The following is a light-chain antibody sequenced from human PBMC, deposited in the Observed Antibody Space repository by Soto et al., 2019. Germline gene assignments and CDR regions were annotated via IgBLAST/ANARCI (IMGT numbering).Light chain of an antibody. CDR1: NIGSKS. V-gene: IGLV3-21*02. Sequence: SYELTQPPSVSVAPGQTATVTCGADNIGSKSVHWYQKKPGQAPLLVVFDDSDRPPGIPARFSAFNSGNTATLTINRVEDGDEADYCCHVWDISGEQVVFGGATKLTVL. CDR2: DDS. CDR3: HVWDISGEQVV. J-gene: IGLJ2*01.